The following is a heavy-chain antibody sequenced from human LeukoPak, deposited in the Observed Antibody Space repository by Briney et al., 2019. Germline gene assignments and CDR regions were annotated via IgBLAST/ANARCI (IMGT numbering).Heavy chain of an antibody. CDR1: GGSFSGYY. V-gene: IGHV4-34*01. CDR2: INHSGST. Sequence: PSETLSLTCAVYGGSFSGYYWSWIRQPPGEGLEWIGEINHSGSTNYNPSLKSRVTISVDTSKNQFSLKLSSVTAADTAVYYCARGSRTYYFDYWGQGTLVTVSS. CDR3: ARGSRTYYFDY. J-gene: IGHJ4*02. D-gene: IGHD6-13*01.